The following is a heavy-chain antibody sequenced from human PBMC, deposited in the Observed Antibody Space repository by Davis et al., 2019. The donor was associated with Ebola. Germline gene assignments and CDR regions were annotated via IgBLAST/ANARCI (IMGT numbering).Heavy chain of an antibody. V-gene: IGHV3-23*01. CDR2: GTSADT. D-gene: IGHD6-13*01. J-gene: IGHJ4*02. Sequence: GESLKISCSASGFIFSTYVMSWVRQAPGKGLEWVSTYGTSADTYYADSVKGRFTISRDNSKNTLYLQMNSLRAEDTAVYYCARSGEQQLYFDYWGQGTLVTVSS. CDR1: GFIFSTYV. CDR3: ARSGEQQLYFDY.